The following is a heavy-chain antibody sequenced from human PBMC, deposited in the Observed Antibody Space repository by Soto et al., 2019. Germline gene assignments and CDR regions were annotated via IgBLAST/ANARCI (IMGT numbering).Heavy chain of an antibody. CDR2: IIPIVYTP. V-gene: IGHV1-69*01. J-gene: IGHJ4*02. D-gene: IGHD6-13*01. Sequence: QVQLVQSGAEVKKPGSSVKVSCKTSGGTFSNYGISWVRQAPGQGLEWMGGIIPIVYTPKSAQKCKGRVTFTADESKTTAHMELRSLRSEDTAMYFCATVGRRAAAGRYFFDYWGQGTLVTVSS. CDR3: ATVGRRAAAGRYFFDY. CDR1: GGTFSNYG.